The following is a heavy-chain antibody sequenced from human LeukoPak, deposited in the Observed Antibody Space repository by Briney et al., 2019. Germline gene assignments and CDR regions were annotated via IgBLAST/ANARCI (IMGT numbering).Heavy chain of an antibody. CDR1: GYTFTSYG. D-gene: IGHD1-1*01. CDR3: ARDIATVQHQD. J-gene: IGHJ4*02. CDR2: ISAYNGNT. V-gene: IGHV1-18*01. Sequence: ASVKVSCKTSGYTFTSYGISWVRQAPGPGLEWMGWISAYNGNTNYVQKFRGRVAMTTDTATSTDYIDLMSLRSDDTAVYYGARDIATVQHQDWGQGTLVTVSS.